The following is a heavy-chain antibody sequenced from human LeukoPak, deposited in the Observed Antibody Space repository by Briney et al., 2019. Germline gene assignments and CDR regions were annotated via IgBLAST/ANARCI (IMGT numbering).Heavy chain of an antibody. J-gene: IGHJ4*02. CDR2: SSSSGSTI. V-gene: IGHV3-11*01. CDR1: GLTLSDYY. D-gene: IGHD3/OR15-3a*01. Sequence: GGSLRLSCAASGLTLSDYYMSWLRQAPGKGLEWVSYSSSSGSTIYYADSVKGRFAISRDNAKNSLYLQMNSLRAEDTAVYYCARRRDFIDYWGQGTLVTVSS. CDR3: ARRRDFIDY.